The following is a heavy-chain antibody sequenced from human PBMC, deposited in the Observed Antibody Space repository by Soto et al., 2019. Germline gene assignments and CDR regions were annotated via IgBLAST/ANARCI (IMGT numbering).Heavy chain of an antibody. CDR1: GGSVNSADYY. V-gene: IGHV4-61*08. Sequence: PSETLSLTCTVSGGSVNSADYYWSWIRQPPGEGLEWIGYIYYSGSTNYNRSLKSRVTISVDTSKNQFSLKLSSVTAADTAVYYCARAPDYYDSSGYHDYWGQGTLVTVSS. CDR3: ARAPDYYDSSGYHDY. D-gene: IGHD3-22*01. J-gene: IGHJ4*02. CDR2: IYYSGST.